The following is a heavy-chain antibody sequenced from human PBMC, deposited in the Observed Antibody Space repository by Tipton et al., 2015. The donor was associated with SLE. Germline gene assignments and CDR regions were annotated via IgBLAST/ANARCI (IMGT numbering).Heavy chain of an antibody. Sequence: LRLSCTVSGGSIRSSGYYWSWIRQHPGKGLEWIGYIYFTGSTHYNPSLRSRILISLDTSKNQFSLEVNSVTAADTAIYFCARGGGGDVLNWFDPWGQGTLVSVSP. V-gene: IGHV4-31*03. CDR1: GGSIRSSGYY. CDR2: IYFTGST. J-gene: IGHJ5*02. D-gene: IGHD2-21*01. CDR3: ARGGGGDVLNWFDP.